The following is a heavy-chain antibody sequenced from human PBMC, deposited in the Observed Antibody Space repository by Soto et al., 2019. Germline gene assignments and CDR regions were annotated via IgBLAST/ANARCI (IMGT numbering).Heavy chain of an antibody. CDR3: AGDQFDSYGPKGGLDY. Sequence: GYTFTSYGISWVRQAPGQGLEWMGWISAYNGNTNYAQKLQGRVTMTTDTSTSTAYMELRSLRSDDTAVYYCAGDQFDSYGPKGGLDYWGQGTLVTVSS. V-gene: IGHV1-18*01. J-gene: IGHJ4*02. D-gene: IGHD5-18*01. CDR1: GYTFTSYG. CDR2: ISAYNGNT.